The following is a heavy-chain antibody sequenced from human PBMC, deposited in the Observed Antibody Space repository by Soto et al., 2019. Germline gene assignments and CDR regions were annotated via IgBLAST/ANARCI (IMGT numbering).Heavy chain of an antibody. CDR3: NRDQMEYITMIVVHGAFDI. Sequence: HPXGSLVLSCPASGFTFGDYAMSGFRQAPGKGLEWVGFIRSKAYGVTTEYAASVKGRFTISRDDSKSIAYLQMNSLKTEDTAVYYCNRDQMEYITMIVVHGAFDIWGQGTMVTVSS. D-gene: IGHD3-22*01. V-gene: IGHV3-49*03. CDR1: GFTFGDYA. CDR2: IRSKAYGVTT. J-gene: IGHJ3*02.